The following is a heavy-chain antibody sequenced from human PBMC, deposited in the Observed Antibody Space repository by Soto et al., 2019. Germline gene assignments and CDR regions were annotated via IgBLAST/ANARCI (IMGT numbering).Heavy chain of an antibody. CDR1: GFTFDDYA. CDR3: AKDMGYDSSGRPFDY. V-gene: IGHV3-9*01. Sequence: PGGSLRLSCAASGFTFDDYAMHWVRQAPGKGLEWVSGISWNSGSIGYADSVKGRFTISRDNAKNSLYLQMNSLRAEDTALYYCAKDMGYDSSGRPFDYWGQGTLVTVSS. D-gene: IGHD3-22*01. CDR2: ISWNSGSI. J-gene: IGHJ4*02.